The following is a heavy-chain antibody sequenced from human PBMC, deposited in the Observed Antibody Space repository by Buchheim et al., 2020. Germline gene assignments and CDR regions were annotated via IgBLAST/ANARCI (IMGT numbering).Heavy chain of an antibody. CDR3: ARQWASGSYFY. J-gene: IGHJ4*02. Sequence: QVQLQESGPGLVKPSETLSLTCTVSGVSISSSSDYWAWIRQPPGNGLEWIATIHYSGTTYYNPSLESRVTISVDTSKNQFSLKMNSVSAADTAVYYCARQWASGSYFYWGQGTL. D-gene: IGHD3-10*01. V-gene: IGHV4-39*01. CDR1: GVSISSSSDY. CDR2: IHYSGTT.